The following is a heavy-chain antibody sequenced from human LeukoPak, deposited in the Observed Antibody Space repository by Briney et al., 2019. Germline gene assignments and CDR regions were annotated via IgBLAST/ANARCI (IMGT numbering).Heavy chain of an antibody. V-gene: IGHV4-4*02. CDR3: ARDLKYYYDSSGYLGYGMDV. CDR2: ISLSGYT. J-gene: IGHJ6*02. Sequence: PSETLSLTCGVSGGSITTTNYWSWVRQSPGRGLEWIGEISLSGYTGFNPSLRGRVTMSLDESKNHLSLTLSSVTAADTAVYYCARDLKYYYDSSGYLGYGMDVWGQGTTVTVSS. CDR1: GGSITTTNY. D-gene: IGHD3-22*01.